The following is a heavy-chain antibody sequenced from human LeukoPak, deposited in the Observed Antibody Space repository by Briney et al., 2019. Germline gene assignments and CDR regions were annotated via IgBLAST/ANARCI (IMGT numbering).Heavy chain of an antibody. CDR3: ARESRGYSYRKQTNWFDP. J-gene: IGHJ5*02. D-gene: IGHD5-18*01. Sequence: PSETLSLTCTVSGGSISSYYWSWIRQPPGKGLEWIGYIYYSGSTNYNPSLKSRVTISVDTSKNQFSLKLSSVTAADTAVYYCARESRGYSYRKQTNWFDPWGQGTLVTVSS. V-gene: IGHV4-59*01. CDR1: GGSISSYY. CDR2: IYYSGST.